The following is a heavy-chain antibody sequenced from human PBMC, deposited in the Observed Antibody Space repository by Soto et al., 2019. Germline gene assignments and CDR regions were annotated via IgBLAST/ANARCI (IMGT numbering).Heavy chain of an antibody. D-gene: IGHD3-22*01. CDR3: ASDGGLGPDDSSGSCGVLPYNFDY. V-gene: IGHV4-30-4*01. CDR1: GGSISSGDYY. CDR2: IYYSGST. J-gene: IGHJ4*02. Sequence: QVQLQESGPGLVKPSQTLSLTCTVSGGSISSGDYYWSWMRQPPGKGLEWVGYIYYSGSTYYNPSLESRVPLSVDTSKNQFSLKLSSLTAADTAVYYCASDGGLGPDDSSGSCGVLPYNFDYWGQGTLVTVSS.